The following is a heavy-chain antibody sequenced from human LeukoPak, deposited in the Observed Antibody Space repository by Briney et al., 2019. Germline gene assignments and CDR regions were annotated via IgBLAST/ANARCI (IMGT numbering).Heavy chain of an antibody. CDR3: ARHAVYAGSCWAFDY. Sequence: NASETLSLTCTVSGGSISSSSYYWGWIRQPPGKGLEWIGYIYYTGSGSTSNNPSLKSRVTISVDTSKNQFSLNLKSVTAADTAVYFCARHAVYAGSCWAFDYWGQGTLVTVFS. CDR2: IYYTGSGST. V-gene: IGHV4-61*05. D-gene: IGHD6-19*01. CDR1: GGSISSSSYY. J-gene: IGHJ4*02.